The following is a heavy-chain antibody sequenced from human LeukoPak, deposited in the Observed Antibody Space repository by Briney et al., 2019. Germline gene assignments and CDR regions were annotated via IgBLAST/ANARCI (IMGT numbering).Heavy chain of an antibody. Sequence: PGGSLRLSCAGSGFTFSSYSMNWVRQAPGKGLEWVSSITSSSSYIYYADSVKGRFTISRDNAKKSVYLQMNSLRAEDTAVYYCARGSTYSSGWYTGFDYWGQGTLVTV. CDR3: ARGSTYSSGWYTGFDY. CDR2: ITSSSSYI. J-gene: IGHJ4*02. V-gene: IGHV3-21*01. CDR1: GFTFSSYS. D-gene: IGHD6-19*01.